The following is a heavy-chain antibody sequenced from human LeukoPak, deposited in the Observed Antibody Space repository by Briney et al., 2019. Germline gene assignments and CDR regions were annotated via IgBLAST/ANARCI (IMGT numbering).Heavy chain of an antibody. Sequence: KASETLSLTCSVSGGSVSNYYWSWIRQPPGKGLEWIGYVYYTGSTNYNPSLKSRVTMFEDKSKNQFSLRLYSVTVADTAVYYCARHRAYSSSSPFDYWGQGTLVTVSS. V-gene: IGHV4-59*08. CDR1: GGSVSNYY. CDR3: ARHRAYSSSSPFDY. CDR2: VYYTGST. J-gene: IGHJ4*02. D-gene: IGHD6-6*01.